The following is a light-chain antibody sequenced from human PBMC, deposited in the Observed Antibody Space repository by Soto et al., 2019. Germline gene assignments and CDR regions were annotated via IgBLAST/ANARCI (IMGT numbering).Light chain of an antibody. Sequence: DIQMTQSPSSVSASVGDRVTITCRASQGISTWLGWYQQKPGKAPNLLIHTASSLQSGVPSRFSGSGSGTDCTLTISRLQPEDFATYYCLQANSFPLSFGGGTKVEIK. V-gene: IGKV1-12*01. CDR2: TAS. CDR1: QGISTW. CDR3: LQANSFPLS. J-gene: IGKJ4*01.